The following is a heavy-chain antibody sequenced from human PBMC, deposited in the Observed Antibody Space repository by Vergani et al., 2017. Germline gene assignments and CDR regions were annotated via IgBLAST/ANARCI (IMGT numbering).Heavy chain of an antibody. V-gene: IGHV4-31*03. CDR2: IYYSGST. Sequence: QVQLQESGPGLVKPSQTLSLTCTVSGGSISSGGYYWSWIRQHPGKGLEWIGYIYYSGSTYYNPSLKSRVTISVDTSKNQFSLKLSSVTAADTAVYYCARXPIAARPSHNWFDPWGQGTLVTVSS. CDR3: ARXPIAARPSHNWFDP. CDR1: GGSISSGGYY. D-gene: IGHD6-6*01. J-gene: IGHJ5*02.